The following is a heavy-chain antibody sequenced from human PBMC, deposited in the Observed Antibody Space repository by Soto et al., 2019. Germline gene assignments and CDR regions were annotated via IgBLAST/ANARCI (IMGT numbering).Heavy chain of an antibody. Sequence: QVQLVQSGAEVKKPGASVKVSCKASGYSFTSHGISWVRQAPGQGLEWMAWISASNGDTNYAHKLQGGVTVTTDTSTSTAYMELRRRTSEDTAVYYCASMVRGSNIDYYPCVDVWGKGTTVTVSS. J-gene: IGHJ6*03. D-gene: IGHD3-10*01. V-gene: IGHV1-18*01. CDR2: ISASNGDT. CDR1: GYSFTSHG. CDR3: ASMVRGSNIDYYPCVDV.